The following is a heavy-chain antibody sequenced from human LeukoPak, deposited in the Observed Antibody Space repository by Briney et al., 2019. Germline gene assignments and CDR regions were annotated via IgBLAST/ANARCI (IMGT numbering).Heavy chain of an antibody. CDR2: ISGSGGTT. CDR3: AKNVERGAYCSGGSCYPYYYYYMDV. CDR1: GVTFDDYG. D-gene: IGHD2-15*01. V-gene: IGHV3-23*01. Sequence: GGSLRLSCAASGVTFDDYGMSWVRQAPGKGLDWVSAISGSGGTTYYADSVKGRFTISRDNSKNTLYLQMNSLRAEDTAVYYCAKNVERGAYCSGGSCYPYYYYYMDVWGKGTTVTISS. J-gene: IGHJ6*03.